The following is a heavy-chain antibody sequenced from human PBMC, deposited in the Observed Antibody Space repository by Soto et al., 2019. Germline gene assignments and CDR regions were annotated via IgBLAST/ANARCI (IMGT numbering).Heavy chain of an antibody. CDR2: FSSTGST. CDR1: GASITHYY. Sequence: SETLSLTCAVSGASITHYYWNWIRQSPGKGLEWIVSFSSTGSTVYNPSLGSRVTISLDTSKNQFSLTLNSVTAADTAVYYCARVPSPWGQGTLVTVSS. CDR3: ARVPSP. J-gene: IGHJ5*02. V-gene: IGHV4-4*08.